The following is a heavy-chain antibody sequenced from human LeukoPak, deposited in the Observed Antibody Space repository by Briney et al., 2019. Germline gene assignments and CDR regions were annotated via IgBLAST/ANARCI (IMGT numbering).Heavy chain of an antibody. D-gene: IGHD3-22*01. CDR2: ISSRSSTI. CDR3: ARGAFYYDSSTYYQTLYY. CDR1: GFTFSTYN. V-gene: IGHV3-48*02. Sequence: GGSLRLSCAASGFTFSTYNMNWVRQAPGKGLEWVSYISSRSSTIYYADSVKGRFTVSRDNAKNSLYLQMNSLRDEDTAVYYCARGAFYYDSSTYYQTLYYWGQGTLVTVSS. J-gene: IGHJ4*02.